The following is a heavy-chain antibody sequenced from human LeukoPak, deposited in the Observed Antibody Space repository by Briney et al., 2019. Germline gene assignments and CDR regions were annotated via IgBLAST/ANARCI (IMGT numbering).Heavy chain of an antibody. CDR3: ARQGSLWFGETRSSGWYRPNYYYYYMDV. J-gene: IGHJ6*03. CDR1: GGSFSGYY. V-gene: IGHV4-34*01. D-gene: IGHD3-10*01. CDR2: INHSGST. Sequence: PSETLSLTCAVYGGSFSGYYWSWIRQPPGKGLEWIGEINHSGSTNHNPSLKSRVTISVDTSKNQFSLKLSSVTAADTAVYYCARQGSLWFGETRSSGWYRPNYYYYYMDVWGKGTTVTISS.